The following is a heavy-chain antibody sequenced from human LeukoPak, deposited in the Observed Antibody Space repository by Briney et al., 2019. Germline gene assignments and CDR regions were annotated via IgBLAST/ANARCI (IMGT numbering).Heavy chain of an antibody. J-gene: IGHJ4*02. Sequence: KPSETLSLTCTVSGGSNNSYYWSWIRQPPGKGLEWIGYIYTSGSTNYNPSLKSRVTISVDTSKNQFSLKLSSVTAADTAVYYCARGAMVTLFDYWGQGTLVTVSS. D-gene: IGHD5-18*01. V-gene: IGHV4-4*09. CDR1: GGSNNSYY. CDR2: IYTSGST. CDR3: ARGAMVTLFDY.